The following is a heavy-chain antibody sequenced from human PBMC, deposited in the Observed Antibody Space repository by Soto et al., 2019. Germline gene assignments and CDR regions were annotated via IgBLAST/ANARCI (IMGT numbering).Heavy chain of an antibody. Sequence: EVQLLESGGGLVEPGGSLRLSCAASGFTFSNYGINWVGKAPGGGLEWVSGISNIGGTYYTDSVKGRSTISRDNSKNTMYLQMNSLRAEDTAVYYCSVITEGYWGQGILVTVSS. CDR1: GFTFSNYG. D-gene: IGHD3-16*02. J-gene: IGHJ4*02. V-gene: IGHV3-23*01. CDR3: SVITEGY. CDR2: ISNIGGT.